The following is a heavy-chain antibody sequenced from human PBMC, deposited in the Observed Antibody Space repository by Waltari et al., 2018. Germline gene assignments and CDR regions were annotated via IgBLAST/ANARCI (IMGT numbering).Heavy chain of an antibody. CDR1: GFTFSSYW. D-gene: IGHD3-16*01. CDR2: INSDGSST. V-gene: IGHV3-74*01. Sequence: EVQLVESGGGLVQPGGSLRLSCAASGFTFSSYWMNWVRQAPGKGLVWVSRINSDGSSTSYADSGKGRFTISRDNAKNTLYLQMNSLRAEDTAVYYCAREYYDYVWGSRVDYWGQGTLVTVSS. J-gene: IGHJ4*02. CDR3: AREYYDYVWGSRVDY.